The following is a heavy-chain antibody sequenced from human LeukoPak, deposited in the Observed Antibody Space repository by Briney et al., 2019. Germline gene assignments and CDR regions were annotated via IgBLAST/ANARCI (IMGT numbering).Heavy chain of an antibody. V-gene: IGHV4-59*01. D-gene: IGHD2-15*01. J-gene: IGHJ6*03. Sequence: SETLSLTCSVSGVSMSSNYWTWIRQPPGKGLEWIGYIYYSGATNYNPSLKSRVTISVDTSKSHFSLKLSSVTAADAAVDYCARGEYCSGGTCGYYYFMDVWGKGTTVTVSS. CDR1: GVSMSSNY. CDR2: IYYSGAT. CDR3: ARGEYCSGGTCGYYYFMDV.